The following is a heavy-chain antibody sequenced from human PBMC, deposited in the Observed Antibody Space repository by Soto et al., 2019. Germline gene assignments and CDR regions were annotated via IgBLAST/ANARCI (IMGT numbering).Heavy chain of an antibody. D-gene: IGHD3-3*01. CDR3: ARDFWSSSKLWRGFDP. J-gene: IGHJ5*02. Sequence: PSETLSLTCTVSGGSISSYYWSWIRQPPGEGLEWIGYIYYSGSTNYNPSLKSRVTISVDTSKNQFSLKLSSVTAADTAVYYCARDFWSSSKLWRGFDPWGQGTLVTVSS. CDR1: GGSISSYY. V-gene: IGHV4-59*01. CDR2: IYYSGST.